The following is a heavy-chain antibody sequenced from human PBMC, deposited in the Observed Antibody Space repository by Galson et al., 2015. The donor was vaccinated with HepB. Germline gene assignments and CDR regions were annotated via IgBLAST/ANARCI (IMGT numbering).Heavy chain of an antibody. J-gene: IGHJ3*02. D-gene: IGHD6-13*01. CDR3: ARDSSSSWGDDAFDI. V-gene: IGHV7-4-1*02. CDR1: GYTFTSYP. CDR2: INTNTGNP. Sequence: SVKVSCKASGYTFTSYPMNWVRQAPGQGLEWMGWINTNTGNPTYAQGFTGRFVFSLDTSVSTAYLQISRLKAEDTAVYYCARDSSSSWGDDAFDIWGQGTMVTVSS.